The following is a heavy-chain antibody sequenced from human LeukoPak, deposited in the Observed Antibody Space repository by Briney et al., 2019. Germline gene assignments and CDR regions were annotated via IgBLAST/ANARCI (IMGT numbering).Heavy chain of an antibody. CDR2: INSDGSST. Sequence: GGSLRLSCAASGFTFSSYWMHWVRQAPGKGLMWVSRINSDGSSTSYADSVKGRFTISRDNAKNTLYLQMTSLRAEDTAVYYCARGLRYFDPTVDYWGQGTLVTVSS. CDR1: GFTFSSYW. V-gene: IGHV3-74*01. CDR3: ARGLRYFDPTVDY. D-gene: IGHD3-9*01. J-gene: IGHJ4*02.